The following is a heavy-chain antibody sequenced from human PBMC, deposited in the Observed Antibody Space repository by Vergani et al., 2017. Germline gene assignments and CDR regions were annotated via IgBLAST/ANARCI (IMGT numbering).Heavy chain of an antibody. V-gene: IGHV3-53*01. CDR2: IYSGGST. CDR3: AIPFRELSEEAFDI. CDR1: GFTVSSNY. D-gene: IGHD3-16*02. Sequence: EVQLVESGGGLIQPGGSLRLSCAASGFTVSSNYMSWVRQAPGKGLEWVSVIYSGGSTYYADSVKGRFTISRDNSKNKLYLQMNSLRAEDTAVYYCAIPFRELSEEAFDIWGQGTMVTVSS. J-gene: IGHJ3*02.